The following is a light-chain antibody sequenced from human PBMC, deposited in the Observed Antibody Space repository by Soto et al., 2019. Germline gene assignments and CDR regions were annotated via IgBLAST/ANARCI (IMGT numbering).Light chain of an antibody. CDR3: SSYTSSSSYV. V-gene: IGLV2-14*01. CDR2: DVS. CDR1: SSDVGGYKY. Sequence: QSVLTQPASVSGSPGQSIAISCTGTSSDVGGYKYVSWYQQYPGKAPKLMIYDVSNRPSGVSDRFSGSKSGNTASLTISGLQSEDEADYYCSSYTSSSSYVFGTGTQLTVL. J-gene: IGLJ1*01.